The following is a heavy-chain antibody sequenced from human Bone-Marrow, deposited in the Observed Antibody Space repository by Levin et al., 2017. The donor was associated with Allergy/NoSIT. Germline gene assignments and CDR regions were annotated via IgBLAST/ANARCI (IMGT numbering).Heavy chain of an antibody. CDR2: IGSSGAST. CDR1: GFTFSSLA. CDR3: AKGEDTSLSQFAY. Sequence: VASVKVSCAASGFTFSSLAMSWVRQAPGKGLEWVSTIGSSGASTYYADSVKGRFTISRDNARDIVFLQMNSLRVDDTALYYCAKGEDTSLSQFAYWGQGTRVTVSS. D-gene: IGHD3-16*02. V-gene: IGHV3-23*01. J-gene: IGHJ4*02.